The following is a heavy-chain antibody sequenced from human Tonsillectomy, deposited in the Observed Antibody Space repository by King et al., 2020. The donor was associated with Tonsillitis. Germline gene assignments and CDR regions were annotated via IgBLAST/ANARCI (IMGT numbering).Heavy chain of an antibody. CDR1: GGSISSYY. D-gene: IGHD3-22*01. J-gene: IGHJ4*02. Sequence: LQLQESGPGLVKPSETLSLTCTVSGGSISSYYWSWIRQPPGKGLEWFGYIYYSGTTRYNPSLKSRVTISVDTSKNQFSLKLTSVTAADTAVYYCARRDYDSSGYRFDSWGQGTLVTVSS. V-gene: IGHV4-59*01. CDR2: IYYSGTT. CDR3: ARRDYDSSGYRFDS.